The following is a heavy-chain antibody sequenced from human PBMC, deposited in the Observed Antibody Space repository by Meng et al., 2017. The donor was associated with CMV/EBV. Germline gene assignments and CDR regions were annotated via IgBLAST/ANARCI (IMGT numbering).Heavy chain of an antibody. J-gene: IGHJ1*01. V-gene: IGHV1-18*01. Sequence: VSRGTPAAEGKKPGASGKVFCKASGYTLTSNGISWLRQAPGTGLEWMGWISAYNGNTNYAQKLQGRVTMTTDTSTSTAYMELRSLRSDDTAVYYCARGVGAELDAEYFQHWGQGTLVTGSS. CDR3: ARGVGAELDAEYFQH. CDR2: ISAYNGNT. D-gene: IGHD1-26*01. CDR1: GYTLTSNG.